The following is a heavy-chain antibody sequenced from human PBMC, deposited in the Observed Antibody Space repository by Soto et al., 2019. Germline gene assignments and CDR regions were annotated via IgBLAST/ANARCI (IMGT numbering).Heavy chain of an antibody. D-gene: IGHD3-22*01. J-gene: IGHJ4*02. CDR1: GFTFSAYG. CDR3: AKDEYYYSRSGYYIFDS. V-gene: IGHV3-30*18. Sequence: PGGSLRLSCEVSGFTFSAYGMHWVRQAPGKGLEWVAAISHDGTNKNYGDSVKGRFTISRDNSKKTLYLQMNSLRPEDTALYYCAKDEYYYSRSGYYIFDSWGQGTLVTSPQ. CDR2: ISHDGTNK.